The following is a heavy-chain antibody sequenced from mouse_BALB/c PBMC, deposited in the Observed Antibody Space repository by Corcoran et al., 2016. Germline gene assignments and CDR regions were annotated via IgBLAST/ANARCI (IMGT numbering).Heavy chain of an antibody. CDR1: GFNIKDTY. D-gene: IGHD4-1*01. CDR2: IDPANGNT. V-gene: IGHV14-3*02. Sequence: EVQLQQSGAELVKPGASVKLSCTASGFNIKDTYMHWVKQRPEQGLEWIGRIDPANGNTKYDPKFQGKVTITADTSSNTAYLQLSSLTSEDTAVYYCANWDWYCDVWGAGTTVTVSS. CDR3: ANWDWYCDV. J-gene: IGHJ1*01.